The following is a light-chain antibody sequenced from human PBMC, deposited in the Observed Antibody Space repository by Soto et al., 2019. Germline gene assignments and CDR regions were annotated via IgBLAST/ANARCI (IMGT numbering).Light chain of an antibody. CDR3: LQDYTYPWT. J-gene: IGKJ1*01. V-gene: IGKV1-6*01. CDR1: QAIRND. Sequence: AIXMTQSPSSLSASVGDRVTITCRASQAIRNDLGWYQQKPGKAPNLLIFGASNLQAGVPVRFSASGSGTNFTLTISNLQPEDFASYYCLQDYTYPWTFGQGTKVDI. CDR2: GAS.